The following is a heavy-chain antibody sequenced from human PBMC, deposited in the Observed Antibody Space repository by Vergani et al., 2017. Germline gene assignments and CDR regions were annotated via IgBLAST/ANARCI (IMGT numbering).Heavy chain of an antibody. J-gene: IGHJ4*02. V-gene: IGHV3-48*03. CDR2: ISSSGSTI. CDR3: ARANYGDFWSGYPAFDY. Sequence: EVQLVESGGGLVQPGGSLRLSCAASGFTFSSYEMNWVRQAPGKGLEWVSYISSSGSTIYYADSVKGRFTISRDNAKNSLYLQMNSLRAEDTAVYYCARANYGDFWSGYPAFDYWGQGTLVTVSS. D-gene: IGHD3-3*01. CDR1: GFTFSSYE.